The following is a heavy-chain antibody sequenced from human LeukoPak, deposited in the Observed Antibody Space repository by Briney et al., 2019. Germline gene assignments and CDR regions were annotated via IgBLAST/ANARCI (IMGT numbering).Heavy chain of an antibody. CDR1: GGSISSYY. CDR3: ARGGIAAAGRFDP. V-gene: IGHV4-59*08. Sequence: SETLSLTCTVSGGSISSYYWSWIRQPPGRGLEWIGYIYYSGSTNYNPSLKSRVTISVDTSKNQFSLKLSSVTAADTAVYYCARGGIAAAGRFDPWGQGTLVTVSS. D-gene: IGHD6-13*01. J-gene: IGHJ5*02. CDR2: IYYSGST.